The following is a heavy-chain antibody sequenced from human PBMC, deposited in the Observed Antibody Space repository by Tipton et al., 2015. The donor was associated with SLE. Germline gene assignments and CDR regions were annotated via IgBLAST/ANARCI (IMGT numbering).Heavy chain of an antibody. D-gene: IGHD4-17*01. CDR2: ISNDGSNK. CDR1: GFTFSYYA. J-gene: IGHJ3*02. Sequence: SLRLSCGASGFTFSYYAMHWVRQAPGKGLEWVAVISNDGSNKYYADSVKGRFTISRDNSKNTLYLQMNSLRAEDTAVYYCARDNYGAFDAFDIWGQGTMVTVSS. V-gene: IGHV3-30*04. CDR3: ARDNYGAFDAFDI.